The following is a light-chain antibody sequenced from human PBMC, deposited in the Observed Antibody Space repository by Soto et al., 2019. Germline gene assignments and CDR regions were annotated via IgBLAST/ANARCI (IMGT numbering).Light chain of an antibody. CDR1: FSNIGTNT. CDR3: ASWYDSLVF. J-gene: IGLJ2*01. Sequence: QSVLTQPPSASGTPGQRVTISCSGSFSNIGTNTVSWYQQLSGTAPKLLIYSNNQRPSGVPARFSGTQSGTLASLATSGLQSEYEADDSCASWYDSLVFFGGGPNLTV. V-gene: IGLV1-44*01. CDR2: SNN.